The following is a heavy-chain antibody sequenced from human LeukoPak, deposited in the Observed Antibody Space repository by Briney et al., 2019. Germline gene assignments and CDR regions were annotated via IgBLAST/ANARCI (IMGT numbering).Heavy chain of an antibody. CDR3: ARDQGCSGTSCSAYFDC. V-gene: IGHV3-21*01. D-gene: IGHD2-2*01. J-gene: IGHJ4*02. Sequence: GGSLRLSCAASGFTFSSYSMNWVRQAPGKGLEWVSSISSSSSYIYYADSVKGRFTISRDNAKNSLYLQMNSLRAEDTAVYYCARDQGCSGTSCSAYFDCWGQGTLVTVSS. CDR1: GFTFSSYS. CDR2: ISSSSSYI.